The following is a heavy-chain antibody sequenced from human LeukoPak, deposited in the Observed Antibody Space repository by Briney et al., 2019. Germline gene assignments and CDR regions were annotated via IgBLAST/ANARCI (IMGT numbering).Heavy chain of an antibody. J-gene: IGHJ4*02. V-gene: IGHV3-7*05. Sequence: GGSLRLSCAASGFTFSSYWMTWVRQAPGKGLDSVANIKQDGSEKYYVDSVKGRFTISRDNAKNSLYLQMNSLRAEDTAVYYCARVLYRVAGYDYWGQGTLVTVSS. CDR3: ARVLYRVAGYDY. CDR1: GFTFSSYW. CDR2: IKQDGSEK. D-gene: IGHD6-19*01.